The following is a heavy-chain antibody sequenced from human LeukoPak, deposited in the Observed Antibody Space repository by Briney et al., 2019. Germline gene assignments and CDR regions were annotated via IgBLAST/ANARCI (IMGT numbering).Heavy chain of an antibody. CDR1: GYTFTGYY. V-gene: IGHV1-2*02. J-gene: IGHJ5*02. CDR2: INSDSGFT. D-gene: IGHD3-9*01. CDR3: ARNFDMKGFDP. Sequence: ASVKVSCKASGYTFTGYYMNWVRQAPGQGLEWMGWINSDSGFTKCAQKFQGRVTMTRDTSITTVYMDLTRLTSDDTAVYYCARNFDMKGFDPWGQGTLVTVSS.